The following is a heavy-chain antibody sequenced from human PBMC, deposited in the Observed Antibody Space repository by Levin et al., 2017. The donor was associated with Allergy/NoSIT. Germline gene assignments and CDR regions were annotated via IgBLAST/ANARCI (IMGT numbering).Heavy chain of an antibody. CDR3: ALGKYYYGSWAGDSWFDP. J-gene: IGHJ5*02. CDR2: IYWNDDK. V-gene: IGHV2-5*01. Sequence: GSGPTLVKPPQTLTLTCTFSGFSLNTSGVGVGWIRQPPGKALELLALIYWNDDKRYRPSLKSRLTITQDTSKTQVVLTMTNTDPVDAGTYYCALGKYYYGSWAGDSWFDPWGQGTLVTVSS. CDR1: GFSLNTSGVG. D-gene: IGHD3-10*01.